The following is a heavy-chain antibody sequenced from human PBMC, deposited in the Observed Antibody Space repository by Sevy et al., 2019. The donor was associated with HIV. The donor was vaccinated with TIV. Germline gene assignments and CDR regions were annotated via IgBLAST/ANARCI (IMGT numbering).Heavy chain of an antibody. V-gene: IGHV4-59*01. Sequence: SETLSLTCTVSGDSISNYFWGWIRQSPGKELEWIGYIYYSGSTNYNPSLKSRVTISVDTSKNQFSLRLNSVTAADTAVYYCARDYYDNRPRGFDPWGQGTLVTVSS. CDR1: GDSISNYF. CDR2: IYYSGST. D-gene: IGHD3-22*01. J-gene: IGHJ5*02. CDR3: ARDYYDNRPRGFDP.